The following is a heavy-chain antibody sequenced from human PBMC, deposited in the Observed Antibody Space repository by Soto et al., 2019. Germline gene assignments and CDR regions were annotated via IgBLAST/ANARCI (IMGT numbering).Heavy chain of an antibody. V-gene: IGHV3-21*06. CDR3: ARGSEDLTSNFDY. CDR2: ISSTTNYI. J-gene: IGHJ4*02. Sequence: GGSLRLSCAASGFTFTRYSMNWVRQAPGKGLEWVSSISSTTNYIYYGDSMKGRFTISRDNAKNSLYLEMNSLRAEDTAVYYCARGSEDLTSNFDYWGQGTLVTVSS. CDR1: GFTFTRYS.